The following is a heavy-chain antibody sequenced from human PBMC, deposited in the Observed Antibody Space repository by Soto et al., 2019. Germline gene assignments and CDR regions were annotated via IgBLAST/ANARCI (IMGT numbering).Heavy chain of an antibody. J-gene: IGHJ4*02. CDR1: GGTFSSDS. CDR3: ARSGGLDRDFNY. V-gene: IGHV1-69*12. CDR2: IIPMFDTP. Sequence: QVQLVQSGAEVKKPGPSVKVSCKASGGTFSSDSFSWVRQAPGQGLEWMGGIIPMFDTPIYAQKFQDRVTITADESTSTAYMQLSSLRSGDTAVYYCARSGGLDRDFNYWGQGSLVTVSS. D-gene: IGHD2-15*01.